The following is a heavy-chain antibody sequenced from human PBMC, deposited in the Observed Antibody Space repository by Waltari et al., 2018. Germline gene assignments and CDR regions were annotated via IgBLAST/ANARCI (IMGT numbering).Heavy chain of an antibody. J-gene: IGHJ3*02. V-gene: IGHV4-39*01. Sequence: QLQLQESGPGLVKPSETLSLTCTVSGDSITSPIYHWGWIRQPPGKGLEWIGRVSANGDTYYNPSLKSRVTISVGTSKTQFFLKLSSVTAADTAVFYCARRLEMSGITYDAFDIWGQGTMVTVSS. CDR3: ARRLEMSGITYDAFDI. CDR2: VSANGDT. CDR1: GDSITSPIYH. D-gene: IGHD3-3*01.